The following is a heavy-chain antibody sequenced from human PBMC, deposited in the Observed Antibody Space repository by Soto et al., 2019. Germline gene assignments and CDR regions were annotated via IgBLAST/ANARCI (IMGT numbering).Heavy chain of an antibody. V-gene: IGHV1-69*01. D-gene: IGHD3-22*01. CDR2: IIPIFGTA. Sequence: QVQLVQSGAEVKKPGSSVKVSCKASGGTFSSYAISWVRQAPGQGLEWMGGIIPIFGTAHYAQKFQGRVTITADESTSTAYMELSSLRSEDTAVYYCASSLDPYDRSGYPFDYWGQGTLVTVSS. CDR1: GGTFSSYA. CDR3: ASSLDPYDRSGYPFDY. J-gene: IGHJ4*02.